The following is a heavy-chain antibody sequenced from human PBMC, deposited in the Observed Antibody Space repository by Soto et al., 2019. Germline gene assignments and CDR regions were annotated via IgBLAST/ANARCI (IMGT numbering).Heavy chain of an antibody. Sequence: EVYLVESGGGVVRPGGSLRLSCAASGFGFDEYGMSWVRQGPGKGLEWVSGINRHGDSTGYADSVKGRFTISRDNANNSLHLQMNGLRAEDTAFYYCARDHRWGYEYGDYGDSWGQGTLVTVSS. CDR3: ARDHRWGYEYGDYGDS. CDR2: INRHGDST. V-gene: IGHV3-20*04. J-gene: IGHJ4*02. D-gene: IGHD4-17*01. CDR1: GFGFDEYG.